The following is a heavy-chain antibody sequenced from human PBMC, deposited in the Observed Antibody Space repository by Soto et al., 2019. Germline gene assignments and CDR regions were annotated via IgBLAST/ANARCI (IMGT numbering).Heavy chain of an antibody. V-gene: IGHV1-69*08. CDR3: GRDSPIGSTYSGYDGIDY. CDR2: IIPLLDIT. CDR1: GGTFSNDI. J-gene: IGHJ4*02. Sequence: QVQLVQSGAEVKKPGSSVKVSCKASGGTFSNDIITWVRQAPGQGLEWMGRIIPLLDITNYAPKFQGRVTITADKSTSTAYMELNSLRSEDTAVYYCGRDSPIGSTYSGYDGIDYWGQGTLVTVSS. D-gene: IGHD5-12*01.